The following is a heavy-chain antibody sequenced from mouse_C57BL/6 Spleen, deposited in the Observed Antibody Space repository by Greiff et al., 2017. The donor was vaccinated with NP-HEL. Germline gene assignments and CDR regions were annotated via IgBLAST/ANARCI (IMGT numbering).Heavy chain of an antibody. D-gene: IGHD3-3*01. Sequence: DVKLVESGGGLVKPGGSLKLSCAASGFTFSDYGMHWVRQAPEKGREWVAYISSGSSTIYYADTVKGGFTISRDNAKNTLFLQMTSLRSEDTAMYYCARGTRGCYAMDYWGQGTSVTVSS. J-gene: IGHJ4*01. CDR2: ISSGSSTI. V-gene: IGHV5-17*01. CDR3: ARGTRGCYAMDY. CDR1: GFTFSDYG.